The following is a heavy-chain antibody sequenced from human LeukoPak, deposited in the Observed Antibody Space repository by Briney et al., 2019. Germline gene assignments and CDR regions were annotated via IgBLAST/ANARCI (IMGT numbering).Heavy chain of an antibody. V-gene: IGHV3-30*02. CDR1: GFTFSSYG. CDR2: IRYDGSNK. Sequence: PGGSLRLSCAASGFTFSSYGMHWVRQAPGKGLEWVAFIRYDGSNKYYADSVKGRFTISRDNSKNTLYLQMNSLRAEDTAVYYRAKDLYRYCSSTSCLPFDYWGQGTLVTVSS. D-gene: IGHD2-2*01. CDR3: AKDLYRYCSSTSCLPFDY. J-gene: IGHJ4*02.